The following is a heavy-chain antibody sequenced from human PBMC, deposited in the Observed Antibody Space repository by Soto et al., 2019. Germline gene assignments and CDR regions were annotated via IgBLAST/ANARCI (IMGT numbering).Heavy chain of an antibody. Sequence: PSETLSLTCTVSGDSISSGDYYWSWIRQPPGKGLEWIGCIYYSGNTYYNPSLKRRFSISVDTSKNQFSLQLSSVTVADTAVYYCARDTRITIFGVVIAYYYYGMDVWGQGTTVTVSS. V-gene: IGHV4-30-4*01. CDR3: ARDTRITIFGVVIAYYYYGMDV. CDR1: GDSISSGDYY. J-gene: IGHJ6*02. CDR2: IYYSGNT. D-gene: IGHD3-3*01.